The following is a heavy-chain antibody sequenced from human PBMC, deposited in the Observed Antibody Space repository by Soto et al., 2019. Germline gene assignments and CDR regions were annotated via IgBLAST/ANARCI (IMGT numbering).Heavy chain of an antibody. D-gene: IGHD6-19*01. V-gene: IGHV3-23*01. Sequence: GGSLRLSCAASGFTFSSYAMSWVRQAPGKGLEWVSAISGSGGSTYYADSVKGRFTISRDNSKNTLYLQMNSLRAEDTAVYYCAKDRGRQWLNNKLVDVWGKGTTVTVSS. CDR1: GFTFSSYA. CDR3: AKDRGRQWLNNKLVDV. J-gene: IGHJ6*04. CDR2: ISGSGGST.